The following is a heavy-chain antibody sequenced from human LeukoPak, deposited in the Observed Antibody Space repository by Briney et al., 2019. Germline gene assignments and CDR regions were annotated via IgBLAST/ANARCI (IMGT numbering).Heavy chain of an antibody. J-gene: IGHJ4*02. Sequence: SETLSLTCTVSGGSISSDYWSWIRQPPGRGLEWTGYIYTDGSTNYNPSLKSRVTISVDTSKNQFALKLSSVTAADTAVYYCAKSYFDYSTYYSYYFNLWGQGALVTVSS. CDR1: GGSISSDY. CDR2: IYTDGST. V-gene: IGHV4-4*09. D-gene: IGHD4-11*01. CDR3: AKSYFDYSTYYSYYFNL.